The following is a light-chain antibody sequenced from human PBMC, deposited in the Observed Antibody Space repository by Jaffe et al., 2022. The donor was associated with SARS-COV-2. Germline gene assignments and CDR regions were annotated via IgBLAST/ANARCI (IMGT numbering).Light chain of an antibody. J-gene: IGKJ2*01. CDR3: QQSYSSPRT. V-gene: IGKV1-39*01. CDR1: QSISNY. Sequence: DIQMTQSPSSLSASVGDRVTITCRASQSISNYLNWFRQKPGKAPEPLIYAASTLQSGVPSRISGGGSGTHFTLTITSLQPEDFATYYCQQSYSSPRTFGQGTKLEIK. CDR2: AAS.